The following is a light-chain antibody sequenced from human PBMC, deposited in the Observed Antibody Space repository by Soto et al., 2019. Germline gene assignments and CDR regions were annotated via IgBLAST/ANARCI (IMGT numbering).Light chain of an antibody. V-gene: IGKV3-15*01. J-gene: IGKJ4*01. Sequence: EIVMTQSPATLSVSPGERATLSCSASQSVSSNLAWYQPKPGQAPMLLIYGASTRATGIPARLSGSGSGTEFTLTIGSLQSEDFAVYYCQQYNNWPLTFGGGTKVEIK. CDR3: QQYNNWPLT. CDR2: GAS. CDR1: QSVSSN.